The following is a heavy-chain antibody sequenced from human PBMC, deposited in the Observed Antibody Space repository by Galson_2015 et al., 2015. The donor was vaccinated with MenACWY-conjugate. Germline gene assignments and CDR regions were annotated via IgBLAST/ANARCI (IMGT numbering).Heavy chain of an antibody. J-gene: IGHJ4*02. CDR1: GYTLTDLS. Sequence: SVKVSCKASGYTLTDLSMYWVRQAPGKGLEWMGGFNPGDGKTIYAQRFQGRVTMTEDTSTDTAYMELSSLRSEDTAVYYCAADRLQVRRGWLPYWGQGTLVTVSS. CDR3: AADRLQVRRGWLPY. V-gene: IGHV1-24*01. D-gene: IGHD5-18*01. CDR2: FNPGDGKT.